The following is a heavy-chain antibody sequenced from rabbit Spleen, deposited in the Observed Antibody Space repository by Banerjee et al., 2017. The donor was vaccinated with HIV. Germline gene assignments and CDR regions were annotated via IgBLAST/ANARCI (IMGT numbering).Heavy chain of an antibody. J-gene: IGHJ2*01. CDR2: ISSSGST. V-gene: IGHV1S69*01. CDR1: GFSLSSYA. Sequence: QSVEESGGRLVTPGTPLTLTCTVSGFSLSSYAMSWVRQAPGKGLEWIGIISSSGSTYYASWAKGRFTISKTSTTVDLKITSPTTEDTATYCCARVGYDDYGDYVSHDAFDPWAQGPSSPS. D-gene: IGHD2-1*01. CDR3: ARVGYDDYGDYVSHDAFDP.